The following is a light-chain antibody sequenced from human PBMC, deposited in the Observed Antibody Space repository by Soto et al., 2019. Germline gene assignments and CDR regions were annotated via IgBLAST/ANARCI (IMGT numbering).Light chain of an antibody. J-gene: IGLJ2*01. CDR1: SGRIASNY. CDR2: EDN. V-gene: IGLV6-57*04. CDR3: QSYDSSTVV. Sequence: NFMLTQPHSVSESPGKTVSISCTRSSGRIASNYVQWYQQRPGSAPTTVIYEDNQRPSGVPDRFSGSTDGSSNSASLIISGLQTEDEADYYCQSYDSSTVVFGGGTKLTVL.